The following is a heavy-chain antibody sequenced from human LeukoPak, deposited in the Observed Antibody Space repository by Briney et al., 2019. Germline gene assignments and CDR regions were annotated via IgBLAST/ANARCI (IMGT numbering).Heavy chain of an antibody. J-gene: IGHJ4*02. V-gene: IGHV4-34*01. D-gene: IGHD2-21*02. CDR1: GVFFNDYY. Sequence: SETLSLTCAVSGVFFNDYYRSWVRQTPGRGLEWIGEINHSGYTNDSPSLKRRVTLSIDTSRKQFSLNLRSVTVADTGIYYCTTMTAGYDYWGQGTLVTVSS. CDR2: INHSGYT. CDR3: TTMTAGYDY.